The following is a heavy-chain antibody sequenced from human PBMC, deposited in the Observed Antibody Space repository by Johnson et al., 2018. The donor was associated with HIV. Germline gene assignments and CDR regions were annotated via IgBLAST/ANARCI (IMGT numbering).Heavy chain of an antibody. CDR1: GFIFSSHA. CDR3: AREKSVWGASDAFDV. D-gene: IGHD3-10*02. CDR2: ISASGGRT. Sequence: VQLVESGGNLVQPGGSLRLSCAASGFIFSSHAMTWLRQAPGKGLEWVSAISASGGRTFYADFVKGRFTVPRDKSKNTVFLQMDSLRTEDTAVYYCAREKSVWGASDAFDVWGLGTMVTVSS. J-gene: IGHJ3*01. V-gene: IGHV3-23*04.